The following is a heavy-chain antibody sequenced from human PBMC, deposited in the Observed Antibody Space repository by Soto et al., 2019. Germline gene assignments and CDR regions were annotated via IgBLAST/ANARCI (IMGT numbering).Heavy chain of an antibody. Sequence: LRLSCAASGFTFSRFELHWVRQAPGKGLEWISYISSSGSTAYYASSVEGRFTISRDNANNSVYLQMDSLRAEDTALYYCTRAAWFPYLSFYWGQGTLVTVSS. CDR1: GFTFSRFE. CDR2: ISSSGSTA. D-gene: IGHD3-10*01. V-gene: IGHV3-48*03. J-gene: IGHJ4*02. CDR3: TRAAWFPYLSFY.